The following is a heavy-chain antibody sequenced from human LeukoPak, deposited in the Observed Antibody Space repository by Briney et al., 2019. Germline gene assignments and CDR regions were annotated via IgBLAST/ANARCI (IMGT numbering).Heavy chain of an antibody. J-gene: IGHJ3*02. CDR1: GFTFTSYS. D-gene: IGHD3-22*01. Sequence: PGGSLRLSCAASGFTFTSYSTNWVRQAPGKGLEWVSSISSSSSYIYYADSVKGRFTISRDNAKNSLYLQMNSLRAEDTAVYYCARDQTATNYYDSSGYYWNAFDIWGQGTMVTVSS. CDR2: ISSSSSYI. CDR3: ARDQTATNYYDSSGYYWNAFDI. V-gene: IGHV3-21*01.